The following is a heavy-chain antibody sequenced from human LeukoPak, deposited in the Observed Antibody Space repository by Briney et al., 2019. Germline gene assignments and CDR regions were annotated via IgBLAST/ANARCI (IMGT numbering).Heavy chain of an antibody. J-gene: IGHJ6*02. V-gene: IGHV1-18*01. CDR2: ISPYNGDT. CDR1: GYTFTSYG. Sequence: EASVKVSCKTSGYTFTSYGINWVRQAPGQGLEWMGWISPYNGDTNYAQKFQGRVTMTTDTSTSTAYMDLSSLRSDDTAVYYCARDSPADWNDGMDVWGQGTTVTVSS. CDR3: ARDSPADWNDGMDV. D-gene: IGHD1-1*01.